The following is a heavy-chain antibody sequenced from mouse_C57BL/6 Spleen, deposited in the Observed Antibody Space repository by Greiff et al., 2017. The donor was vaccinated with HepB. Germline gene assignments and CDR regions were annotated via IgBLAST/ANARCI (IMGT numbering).Heavy chain of an antibody. Sequence: QVQLKESGAELARPGASVKMSCKASGYTFTSYTMHWVKQRPGQGLEWIGYINPSSGYTKYNQKFKDKATLTADKSSSTAYMQLSSLTSEDSAVYYCAREDSNFDYWGQGTTLTVSS. CDR3: AREDSNFDY. V-gene: IGHV1-4*01. J-gene: IGHJ2*01. CDR1: GYTFTSYT. CDR2: INPSSGYT. D-gene: IGHD2-5*01.